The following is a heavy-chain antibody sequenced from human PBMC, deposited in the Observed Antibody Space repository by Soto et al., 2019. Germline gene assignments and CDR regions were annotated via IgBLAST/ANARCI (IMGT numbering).Heavy chain of an antibody. CDR2: IYATGTT. D-gene: IGHD4-17*01. J-gene: IGHJ6*02. CDR3: ARAFYGDYAAYYYGMDV. Sequence: KPSETLSLTCTASGASIRGFYWSWIRKPAGKGLEWIGRIYATGTTDYNPSLKSRVMMSVDTSKNQFSLRLRSVTAADTDVYYCARAFYGDYAAYYYGMDVWGQGTTVTVSS. CDR1: GASIRGFY. V-gene: IGHV4-4*07.